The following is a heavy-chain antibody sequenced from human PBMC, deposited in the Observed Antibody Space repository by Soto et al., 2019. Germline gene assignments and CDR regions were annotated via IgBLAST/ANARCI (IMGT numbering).Heavy chain of an antibody. CDR1: RFTFSIYS. CDR2: ISSSSSYI. CDR3: ARYCSDGSCYSAFDL. Sequence: EVQLVESGGGLVKPGGSLRLSCAASRFTFSIYSMNWVRQAPGKGLEWVSSISSSSSYIYYADSVKGRFTISRDNAKNSLYLQMNSLRAEDTAVYYCARYCSDGSCYSAFDLWGQGTMVTVSS. D-gene: IGHD2-15*01. J-gene: IGHJ3*01. V-gene: IGHV3-21*01.